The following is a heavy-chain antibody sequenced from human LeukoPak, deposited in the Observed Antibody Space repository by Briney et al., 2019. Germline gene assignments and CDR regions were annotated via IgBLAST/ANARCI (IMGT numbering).Heavy chain of an antibody. D-gene: IGHD6-19*01. CDR2: INLNSGGT. Sequence: GASVKVSCKASGYTFTGYYMHWVRHAPGQGLEWMGWINLNSGGTSYAQKFQGRVTMTRDTSISTAYMELSNLRSDDTAVYYCARVGWLDRNDGFIIWGQGTMVTVSS. CDR3: ARVGWLDRNDGFII. V-gene: IGHV1-2*02. CDR1: GYTFTGYY. J-gene: IGHJ3*02.